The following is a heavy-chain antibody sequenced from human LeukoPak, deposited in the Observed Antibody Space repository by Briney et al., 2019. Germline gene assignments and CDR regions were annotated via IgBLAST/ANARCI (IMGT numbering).Heavy chain of an antibody. CDR1: GVTFSNYA. V-gene: IGHV3-23*01. Sequence: GGSLRLSCVASGVTFSNYAMSWVRQAPGKRLEWVSGISGTSGTINYADPVKGRFTISRDNSKNTVYLQLNSLRAEDTAVYYCAKRLGDQRAFDYWGQGTLVTVSS. CDR2: ISGTSGTI. D-gene: IGHD2-21*02. CDR3: AKRLGDQRAFDY. J-gene: IGHJ4*02.